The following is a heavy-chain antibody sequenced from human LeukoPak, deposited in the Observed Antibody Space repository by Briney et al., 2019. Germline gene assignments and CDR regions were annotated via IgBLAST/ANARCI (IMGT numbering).Heavy chain of an antibody. J-gene: IGHJ4*02. V-gene: IGHV3-30-3*01. CDR2: ISYDGSNK. D-gene: IGHD6-13*01. CDR1: GFTFSSYA. Sequence: PGGSLRLSCAASGFTFSSYAMHWVRQAPGKGLEWVAVISYDGSNKYYADSVKGRFTISRDKSKNTLYLQMNSLRAEDTAVYYCAKDLPGGGAAGFDYWGQGTLVTVSS. CDR3: AKDLPGGGAAGFDY.